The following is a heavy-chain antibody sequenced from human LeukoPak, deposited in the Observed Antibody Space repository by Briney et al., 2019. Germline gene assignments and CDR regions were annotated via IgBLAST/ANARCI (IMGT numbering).Heavy chain of an antibody. Sequence: SETLSLTCTVSGGSISSSSYYWGWIRQPPGKGLEWIGSIYYSRSTYYNPSLKSRVTISVDTSKNQFSLKLSSVTAADTAVYYCSRGLLLWFGESSPHNWFDPWGQGTLVTVSS. J-gene: IGHJ5*02. V-gene: IGHV4-39*01. CDR2: IYYSRST. CDR3: SRGLLLWFGESSPHNWFDP. CDR1: GGSISSSSYY. D-gene: IGHD3-10*01.